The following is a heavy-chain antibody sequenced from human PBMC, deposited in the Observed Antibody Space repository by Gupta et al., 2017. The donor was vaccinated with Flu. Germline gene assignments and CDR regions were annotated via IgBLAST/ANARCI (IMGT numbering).Heavy chain of an antibody. J-gene: IGHJ4*02. CDR1: GFRFRSYW. V-gene: IGHV3-7*01. CDR2: IAADDTVK. D-gene: IGHD3-10*01. CDR3: ARNRGWQQFDY. Sequence: VQPGVSLRLSCAASGFRFRSYWMDWVRQAPGKGLEWVANIAADDTVKNYADSVKGRFTISRDDAKDSLYLQMNSLRDEDTAIYYCARNRGWQQFDYWGQGALVTVSS.